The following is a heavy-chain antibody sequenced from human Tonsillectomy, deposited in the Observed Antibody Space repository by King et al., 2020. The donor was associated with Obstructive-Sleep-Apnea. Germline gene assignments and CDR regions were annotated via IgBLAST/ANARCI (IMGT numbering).Heavy chain of an antibody. CDR2: IYYSGST. CDR1: GGSISSYY. V-gene: IGHV4-59*08. CDR3: ARLYGSEGADY. Sequence: QLQESGTGLVKPSETLSLTCTVSGGSISSYYWSWIRQPPGKGLEWIGYIYYSGSTNYNPSLKSRVTISVDTSKNQFSLKLSSVTAADTAVYYCARLYGSEGADYWGQGTLVTVSS. D-gene: IGHD3-10*01. J-gene: IGHJ4*02.